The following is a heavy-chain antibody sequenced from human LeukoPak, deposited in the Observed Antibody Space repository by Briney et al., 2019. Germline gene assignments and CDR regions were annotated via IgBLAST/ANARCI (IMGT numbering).Heavy chain of an antibody. Sequence: ETLSLTCAVSGGSTRSDSYYWGWVRQAPGKGLEWVSAISGSGGSTYYADSVKGRFTISRDNSKNTLYLQMNSLRAEDTAVYYCAKGLQLVRSLFDYWGQGTLVTVSS. CDR2: ISGSGGST. CDR3: AKGLQLVRSLFDY. CDR1: GSTRSDSYY. V-gene: IGHV3-23*01. J-gene: IGHJ4*02. D-gene: IGHD6-13*01.